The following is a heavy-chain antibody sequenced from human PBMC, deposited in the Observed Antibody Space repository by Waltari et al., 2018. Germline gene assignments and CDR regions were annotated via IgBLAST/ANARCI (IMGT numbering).Heavy chain of an antibody. V-gene: IGHV4-34*01. CDR1: GGSFRGYY. Sequence: QVQLQQWGAGLLKPSEPLSLTCAVYGGSFRGYYWSWIRQPPGKGLEWIGEINHSGNAKNNPSSKSRVRIAVDTSKNQFSLKRSCVTAADTEVYYCAGRWIVVVPAATDGMDVWGQGTTVTVS. CDR3: AGRWIVVVPAATDGMDV. J-gene: IGHJ6*02. D-gene: IGHD2-2*01. CDR2: INHSGNA.